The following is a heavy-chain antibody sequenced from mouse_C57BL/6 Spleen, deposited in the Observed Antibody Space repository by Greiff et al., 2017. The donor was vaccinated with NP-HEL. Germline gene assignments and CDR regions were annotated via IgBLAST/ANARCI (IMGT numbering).Heavy chain of an antibody. CDR2: IDHSDSYT. CDR3: ARRGSRLVDD. V-gene: IGHV1-50*01. Sequence: VQLQQSGAELVKPGASVKLSCKASGYTFTSYWMQWVKQRPGQGLEWIGEIDHSDSYTNYNQKFKGKATLTVDTSSSTAYMQTSSLTSEDSSVFYCARRGSRLVDDWGQGTTLTVSS. D-gene: IGHD1-1*01. CDR1: GYTFTSYW. J-gene: IGHJ2*01.